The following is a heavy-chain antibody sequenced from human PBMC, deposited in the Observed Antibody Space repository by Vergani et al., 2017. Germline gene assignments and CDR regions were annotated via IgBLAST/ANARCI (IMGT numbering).Heavy chain of an antibody. V-gene: IGHV4-39*01. CDR1: GVSIGSNSYY. CDR3: TRHGRSGWAGYFQH. D-gene: IGHD6-19*01. CDR2: IYYTGTT. Sequence: QLQLQESGPGLVKPSETLSLTCNVSGVSIGSNSYYWGWIRQPPGKGLEWIGTIYYTGTTYYNEAHKSRLTISVDTSKNQFSLNLTSVTAADTAVYYYTRHGRSGWAGYFQHWGQGTLVTASS. J-gene: IGHJ1*01.